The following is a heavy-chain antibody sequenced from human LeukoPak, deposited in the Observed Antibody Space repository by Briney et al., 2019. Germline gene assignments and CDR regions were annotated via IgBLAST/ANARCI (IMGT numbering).Heavy chain of an antibody. CDR2: ISYDGSTK. J-gene: IGHJ4*02. CDR3: AKREVRGTYLYYFDH. D-gene: IGHD3-16*01. V-gene: IGHV3-30*18. CDR1: GFTFSSFG. Sequence: GGSLRLSCAASGFTFSSFGMHWVRQAPGKGLEWVAVISYDGSTKYYADSVKGRFTISRDNSKNTLYLQMNSLRDEDTAVYYCAKREVRGTYLYYFDHWGQGTLVTVSS.